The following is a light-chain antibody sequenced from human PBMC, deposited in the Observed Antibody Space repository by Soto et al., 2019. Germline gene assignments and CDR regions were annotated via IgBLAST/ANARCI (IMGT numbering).Light chain of an antibody. CDR2: KAS. V-gene: IGKV1-5*03. Sequence: IQMTHAPSTLSASFGDIVTITCRASQDISNWLAWYQQKPGKAPNLLIYKASTLDSGVPSRFSGSGSGTDFTLTISGLQPDDFATYYCQQYTSYYTFGQGTKVDIK. CDR3: QQYTSYYT. J-gene: IGKJ2*01. CDR1: QDISNW.